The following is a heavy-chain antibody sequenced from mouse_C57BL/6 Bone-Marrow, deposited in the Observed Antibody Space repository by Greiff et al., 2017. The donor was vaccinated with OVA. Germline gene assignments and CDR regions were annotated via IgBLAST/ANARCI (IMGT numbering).Heavy chain of an antibody. D-gene: IGHD3-2*02. V-gene: IGHV5-6*01. CDR2: ISSGGSYT. CDR3: ASHRQLRLRSFAY. CDR1: GFTFSSYG. J-gene: IGHJ3*01. Sequence: EVQGVESGGDLVKPGGSLKLSCAASGFTFSSYGMSWVRQTPDKRLEWVATISSGGSYTYYPDSVKGRFTISRDNAKNTLYLQMSSLKSEDTAMYYCASHRQLRLRSFAYWGQGTLVTVSA.